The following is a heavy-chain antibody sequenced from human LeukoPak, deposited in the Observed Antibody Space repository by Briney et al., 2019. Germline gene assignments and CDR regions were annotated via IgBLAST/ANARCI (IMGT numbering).Heavy chain of an antibody. J-gene: IGHJ4*02. Sequence: SVKVSCKASGGTFSSYAISWVRQAPGQGLEWMGRIIPILGIANYAQKFQGRVTITADKSTSTAYMKLSSLRSEDTAVYYCARETFRGVIITYFDYWGQGTLVTVSS. D-gene: IGHD3-10*01. CDR3: ARETFRGVIITYFDY. CDR1: GGTFSSYA. CDR2: IIPILGIA. V-gene: IGHV1-69*04.